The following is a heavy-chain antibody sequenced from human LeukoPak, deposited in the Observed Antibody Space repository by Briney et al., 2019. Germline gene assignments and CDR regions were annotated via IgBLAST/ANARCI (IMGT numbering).Heavy chain of an antibody. CDR2: SSDGGNS. CDR3: ATTSGYRNYYYYIDV. V-gene: IGHV4-39*01. Sequence: PSETLSLTCTVSGVSISNTVYYWGWIRQAPGKGLEWIGTSSDGGNSYYNPSLKSRVTMSVDGSKNQFSLTLASVTAADTAVYYCATTSGYRNYYYYIDVWGKGTTVTVSS. D-gene: IGHD3-22*01. J-gene: IGHJ6*03. CDR1: GVSISNTVYY.